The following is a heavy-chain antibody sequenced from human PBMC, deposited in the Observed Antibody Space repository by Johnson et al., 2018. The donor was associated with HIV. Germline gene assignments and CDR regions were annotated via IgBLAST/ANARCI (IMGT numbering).Heavy chain of an antibody. D-gene: IGHD1-26*01. CDR3: ARGVGNAFDI. J-gene: IGHJ3*02. Sequence: ATIWSDGTNKYYADSVKGRFTISRDNSKITLYLQMNSLRAEDTAVYYCARGVGNAFDIWGQGTMVTVSS. V-gene: IGHV3-33*01. CDR2: IWSDGTNK.